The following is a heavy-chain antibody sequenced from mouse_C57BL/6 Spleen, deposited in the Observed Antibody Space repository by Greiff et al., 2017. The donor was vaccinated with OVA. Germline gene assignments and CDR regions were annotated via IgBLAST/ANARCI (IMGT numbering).Heavy chain of an antibody. D-gene: IGHD2-4*01. J-gene: IGHJ4*01. Sequence: VQLQQSGPGLVAPSQSLSITCTVSGFSLTSYAISWVRQPPGKGLEWLGVIWTGGGTNYNSALKSRLSISKDNSKSQVFLKMNSLQTDDTARYYCARSIYYDYDGDAMDYWGQGTSVTVSS. CDR3: ARSIYYDYDGDAMDY. CDR2: IWTGGGT. CDR1: GFSLTSYA. V-gene: IGHV2-9-1*01.